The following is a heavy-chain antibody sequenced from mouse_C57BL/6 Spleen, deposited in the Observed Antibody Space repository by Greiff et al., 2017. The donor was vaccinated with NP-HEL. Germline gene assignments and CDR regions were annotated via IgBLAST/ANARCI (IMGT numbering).Heavy chain of an antibody. Sequence: VQLQQSGPGLVQPSQSLSITCTVSGFSLTSYGVHWVRQSPGKGLEWLGVIWRGGSTDYNAAFISRLSISKDNSKSQVFFKMNSLQADDTAIYYCASRDFDYWGQGTTLTVSS. CDR3: ASRDFDY. J-gene: IGHJ2*01. CDR1: GFSLTSYG. V-gene: IGHV2-2*01. CDR2: IWRGGST.